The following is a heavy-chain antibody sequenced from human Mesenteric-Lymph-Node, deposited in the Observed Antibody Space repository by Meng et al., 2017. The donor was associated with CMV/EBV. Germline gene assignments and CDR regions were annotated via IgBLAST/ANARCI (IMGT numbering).Heavy chain of an antibody. CDR1: GFIFSSHS. CDR3: AKGREWSDY. CDR2: IWYDGSSK. V-gene: IGHV3-33*06. Sequence: GGSLRLSCAASGFIFSSHSMNWVRQAPGKGLEWVALIWYDGSSKYYADSVKGRFTISRDNSKNTLYLQMNTLRAEDTAVYYCAKGREWSDYWGQGTLVTVSS. D-gene: IGHD3-3*01. J-gene: IGHJ4*02.